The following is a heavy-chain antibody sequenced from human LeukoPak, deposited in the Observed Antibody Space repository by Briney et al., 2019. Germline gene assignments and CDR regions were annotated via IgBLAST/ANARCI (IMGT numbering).Heavy chain of an antibody. D-gene: IGHD1-26*01. J-gene: IGHJ5*01. CDR2: IGAYAART. V-gene: IGHV3-23*01. CDR1: GFDFSSYA. CDR3: AKDPLGGGSSLINWFDS. Sequence: GGSLRLSCVASGFDFSSYAMTWVRQAPGRGLEWVSTIGAYAARTYYADSVKGRFTTSRENSKSTLSLQMDSLRAEDTALYYCAKDPLGGGSSLINWFDSWGQGVWVTVSS.